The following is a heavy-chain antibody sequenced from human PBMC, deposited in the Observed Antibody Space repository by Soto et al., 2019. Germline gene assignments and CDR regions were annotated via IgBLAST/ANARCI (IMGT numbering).Heavy chain of an antibody. Sequence: LSQTLSLTFAISGDSVSSNTAAWNCISSSPSRGLEWLGRTYYRSNWRHDYAVSVKSRITVNPDTSKNHFSLQLNSVTPDDTAVYYCARGVAGSGFDLWGQGTLVTVSS. D-gene: IGHD6-19*01. CDR2: TYYRSNWRH. V-gene: IGHV6-1*01. CDR3: ARGVAGSGFDL. CDR1: GDSVSSNTAA. J-gene: IGHJ4*02.